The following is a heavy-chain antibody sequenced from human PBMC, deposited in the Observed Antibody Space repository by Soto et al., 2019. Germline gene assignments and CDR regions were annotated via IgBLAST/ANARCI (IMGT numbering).Heavy chain of an antibody. CDR3: ARDTVTSLTPYQGFYYYGMDV. CDR1: GGTFSSYA. D-gene: IGHD2-2*01. J-gene: IGHJ6*02. Sequence: SVKVSCKASGGTFSSYAISWVRQAPGQGLEWMGGIIPIFGTANYAQKFQGRVTITADNSKDSLYLQMDTLRPDDTAIYYCARDTVTSLTPYQGFYYYGMDVWGQGTTVTVSS. V-gene: IGHV1-69*06. CDR2: IIPIFGTA.